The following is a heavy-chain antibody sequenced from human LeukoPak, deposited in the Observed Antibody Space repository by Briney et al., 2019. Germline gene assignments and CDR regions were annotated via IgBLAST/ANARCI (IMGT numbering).Heavy chain of an antibody. CDR2: ISWNSGST. V-gene: IGHV3-9*01. D-gene: IGHD6-13*01. J-gene: IGHJ5*02. CDR3: AKTSSNSWMYNWFDP. Sequence: GGSLRLCCAASGFTFDDYAMHWVRQVPGKGLEWVSGISWNSGSTGYADSVKGRFTISRDNAKNSLYLQMNSLRTEDTALYYCAKTSSNSWMYNWFDPWGQGTLVAVSS. CDR1: GFTFDDYA.